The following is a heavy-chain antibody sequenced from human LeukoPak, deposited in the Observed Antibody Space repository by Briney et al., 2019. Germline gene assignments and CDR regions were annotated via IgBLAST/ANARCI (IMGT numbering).Heavy chain of an antibody. CDR2: INHSGST. CDR3: ARRADCSSTSCYAQGGYSYGPYFDY. V-gene: IGHV4-34*01. Sequence: SETVSLTCAVYGGSFSGYYWSWIRQPPGKGLEWIGEINHSGSTNYNPSLKSRVTISVDTSKNQFSLKLSSVTAADTAVYYCARRADCSSTSCYAQGGYSYGPYFDYWGQGTLVTVSS. J-gene: IGHJ4*02. D-gene: IGHD2-2*01. CDR1: GGSFSGYY.